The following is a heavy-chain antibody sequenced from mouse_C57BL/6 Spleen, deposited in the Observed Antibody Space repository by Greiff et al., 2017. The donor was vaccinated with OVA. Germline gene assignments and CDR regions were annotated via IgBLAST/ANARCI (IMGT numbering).Heavy chain of an antibody. CDR1: GYTFTSYW. CDR3: ARRGIGSSYYYYAMDY. CDR2: IHPNSGST. J-gene: IGHJ4*01. D-gene: IGHD1-1*01. Sequence: VQLQQPGAELVKPGASVKLSCKASGYTFTSYWMHWVKQRPGQGLEWIGMIHPNSGSTNYNEKFKSKATLTVDKSSSTAYMQLSSLTSEDSAVYYCARRGIGSSYYYYAMDYWGQGTSVTVSS. V-gene: IGHV1-64*01.